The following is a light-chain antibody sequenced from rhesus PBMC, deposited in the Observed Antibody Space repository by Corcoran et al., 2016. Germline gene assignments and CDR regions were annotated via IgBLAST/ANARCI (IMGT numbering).Light chain of an antibody. CDR2: DVI. J-gene: IGLJ1*01. CDR1: SSDIGGYNY. CDR3: CSYAGSNTYI. Sequence: QAALTQPPSVSGSPGQSVTISCTGTSSDIGGYNYVSWYQHHPGKAPKLMIYDVIKRPSGVSDRFSGSKSGNTASLTISGLQAEDEADYYCCSYAGSNTYIFGAGTRLTVL. V-gene: IGLV2-23*01.